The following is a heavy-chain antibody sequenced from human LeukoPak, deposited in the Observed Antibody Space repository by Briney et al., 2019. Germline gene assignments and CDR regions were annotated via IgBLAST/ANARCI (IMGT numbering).Heavy chain of an antibody. J-gene: IGHJ4*02. V-gene: IGHV1-69*04. CDR2: IIPILGIA. CDR3: ARDQARYFDWLPPSGFDY. CDR1: GGTFSSYA. Sequence: SVKVSCKVSGGTFSSYAISWVRQAPGQGLEWMGRIIPILGIANYAQKFQGRVTITADKSTSTAYMELSSLRSEDTAVYYCARDQARYFDWLPPSGFDYWGQGTLVTVSS. D-gene: IGHD3-9*01.